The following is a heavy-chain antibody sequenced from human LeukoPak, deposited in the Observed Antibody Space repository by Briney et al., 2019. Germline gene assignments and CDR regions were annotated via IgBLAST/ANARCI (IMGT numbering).Heavy chain of an antibody. CDR1: GFTFSSYA. D-gene: IGHD3-22*01. V-gene: IGHV3-30*04. Sequence: GGSLRLSCAASGFTFSSYAMHWVRQAPGKGLEWVALIPYDGSNKYYADSVKGRFTVSRDNSKNTLYLQMNSLRAEDTAVYYCARDSRYNYDTSGRGAYYFDYWGQGTLVTVSS. CDR2: IPYDGSNK. J-gene: IGHJ4*02. CDR3: ARDSRYNYDTSGRGAYYFDY.